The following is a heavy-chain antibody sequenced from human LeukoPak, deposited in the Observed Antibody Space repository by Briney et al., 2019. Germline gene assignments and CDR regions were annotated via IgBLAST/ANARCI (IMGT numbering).Heavy chain of an antibody. Sequence: GGSLRLSCAASGITFSAYAMAWVRQAPGKGLDWVSTISGTTGRTYYADSVSGRFTISRDNSKNTLYLQMNSLRAEDTAVYYCAKRDHRDFNDAFDIWGQGTMVTVSS. V-gene: IGHV3-23*01. CDR1: GITFSAYA. D-gene: IGHD2/OR15-2a*01. CDR2: ISGTTGRT. J-gene: IGHJ3*02. CDR3: AKRDHRDFNDAFDI.